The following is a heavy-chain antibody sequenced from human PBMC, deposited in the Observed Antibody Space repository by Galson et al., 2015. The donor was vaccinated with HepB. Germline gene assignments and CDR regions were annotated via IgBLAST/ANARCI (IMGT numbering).Heavy chain of an antibody. J-gene: IGHJ4*02. D-gene: IGHD3-3*01. CDR1: GFTFNSYA. V-gene: IGHV3-21*01. CDR3: ASEGYSFGYFLG. CDR2: ISSSSSYI. Sequence: SLRLSCAASGFTFNSYAMHWVRQAPGKGLEWVSYISSSSSYIYYADSVKGRFTISRDNAKNSLYLEMSSLRAEDTAVYYCASEGYSFGYFLGWGQGTLVTVSS.